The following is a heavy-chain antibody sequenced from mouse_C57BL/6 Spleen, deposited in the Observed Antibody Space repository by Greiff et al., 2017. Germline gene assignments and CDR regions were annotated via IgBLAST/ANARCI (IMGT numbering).Heavy chain of an antibody. CDR2: ISYDGSN. J-gene: IGHJ4*01. Sequence: ESGPGLVKPSQSLSLTCSVTGYSIPSGYYWNWIRQFPGNKLEWMGYISYDGSNNYNPSLKNRISITRDTSKNQFFLKLNSVTTEDTATYYCARMHDYDDYARDYWGQGTSVTVSS. D-gene: IGHD2-4*01. CDR3: ARMHDYDDYARDY. V-gene: IGHV3-6*01. CDR1: GYSIPSGYY.